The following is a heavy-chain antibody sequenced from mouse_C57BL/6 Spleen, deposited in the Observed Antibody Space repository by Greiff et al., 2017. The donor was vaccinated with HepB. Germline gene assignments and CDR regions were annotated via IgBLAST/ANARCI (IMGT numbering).Heavy chain of an antibody. Sequence: QVQLQQPGAELVRPGSSVKLSCKASGYTFTSYWMDWVKQRPGQGLEWIGNIYPSDSETHYNQKFKDKATLTVDKSSSTAYMQLSSLTSEDSAVYYCARRAGHWYFDVWGTGTTVTVSS. V-gene: IGHV1-61*01. CDR3: ARRAGHWYFDV. J-gene: IGHJ1*03. D-gene: IGHD3-1*01. CDR2: IYPSDSET. CDR1: GYTFTSYW.